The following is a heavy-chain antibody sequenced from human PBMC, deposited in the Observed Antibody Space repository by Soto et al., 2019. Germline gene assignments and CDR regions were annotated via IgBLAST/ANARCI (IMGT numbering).Heavy chain of an antibody. CDR2: ISAYNGNT. Sequence: ASVKVSCKASGYTFTSYGISWVRQAPGQGLEWMGWISAYNGNTNYAQKLQGRVTMTTDTSTSTAYMELRSLRSDDTAVYYCARDPSHWVVPAENYYYYYMDVWGKGTTVTVSS. CDR3: ARDPSHWVVPAENYYYYYMDV. CDR1: GYTFTSYG. J-gene: IGHJ6*03. V-gene: IGHV1-18*01. D-gene: IGHD2-2*01.